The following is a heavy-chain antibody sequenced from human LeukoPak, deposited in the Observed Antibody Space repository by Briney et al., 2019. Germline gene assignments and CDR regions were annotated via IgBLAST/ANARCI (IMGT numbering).Heavy chain of an antibody. D-gene: IGHD3-16*01. CDR2: ISWNSGSI. CDR3: ARDREEKARIGGMDV. V-gene: IGHV3-9*01. J-gene: IGHJ6*02. CDR1: GFTFDDYA. Sequence: GGSLRLSCAASGFTFDDYAMHWVRQAPGKGLEWVSGISWNSGSIGYADSVKGRFTISRDNAKNSLYLQTNSLRAEDTAIYYCARDREEKARIGGMDVWGQGTTVIVSS.